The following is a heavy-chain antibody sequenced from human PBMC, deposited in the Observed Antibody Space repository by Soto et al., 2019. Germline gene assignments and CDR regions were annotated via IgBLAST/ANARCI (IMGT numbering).Heavy chain of an antibody. CDR1: GFTFSSYG. V-gene: IGHV3-33*01. CDR3: ATGRDGYNSLDY. J-gene: IGHJ4*02. D-gene: IGHD5-12*01. Sequence: GGFLRLSCAASGFTFSSYGMHWVHQAPGKGLEWVAVIWYDGRDKYYEDSAKGRFTVSRDSSRNTLYLQMSSLTAEDTAIYYCATGRDGYNSLDYWGQGALVTVSS. CDR2: IWYDGRDK.